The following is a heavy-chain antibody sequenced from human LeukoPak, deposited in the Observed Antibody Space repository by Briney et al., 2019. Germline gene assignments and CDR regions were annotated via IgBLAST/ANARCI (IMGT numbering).Heavy chain of an antibody. D-gene: IGHD1-26*01. V-gene: IGHV3-30*02. CDR2: IRYDGSNK. J-gene: IGHJ3*02. CDR1: GFTFSSYG. Sequence: GGSLRLSCAASGFTFSSYGMHWVRQAPGKGLEWVAFIRYDGSNKYYADSVKGRFTISRDNSKNTLYLQMNSLRAEDTAVYYCARDVTPYRAFDIWGQGTMVTVSS. CDR3: ARDVTPYRAFDI.